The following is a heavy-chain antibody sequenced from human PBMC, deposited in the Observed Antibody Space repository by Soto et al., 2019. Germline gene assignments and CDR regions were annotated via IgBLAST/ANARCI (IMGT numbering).Heavy chain of an antibody. D-gene: IGHD6-13*01. V-gene: IGHV3-23*01. CDR2: ISGTGYNT. CDR3: AKAGFSSSWSPTSFDY. CDR1: GFTFTSYA. J-gene: IGHJ4*02. Sequence: GGSLRLSWAASGFTFTSYAMNWVRLAPGKGLEWVSAISGTGYNTYYADSVKGRFTISRDNTKNTLYLQMNSLRAEDTAVYYCAKAGFSSSWSPTSFDYWGQGTLVTVSS.